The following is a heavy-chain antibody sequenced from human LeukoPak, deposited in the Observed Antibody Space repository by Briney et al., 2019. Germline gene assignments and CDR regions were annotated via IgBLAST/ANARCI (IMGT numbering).Heavy chain of an antibody. CDR2: ISGSGGST. CDR1: GFTFSSYS. Sequence: GGSLRLSCAASGFTFSSYSMNWVRQAPGKGLEWVSAISGSGGSTYYADSVKGRFTISRDNSKNTLYLQMNSLRAEDTAVYYCAKWKGSSGWWEGYYFDYWGQGTLVTVSS. D-gene: IGHD6-19*01. CDR3: AKWKGSSGWWEGYYFDY. V-gene: IGHV3-23*01. J-gene: IGHJ4*02.